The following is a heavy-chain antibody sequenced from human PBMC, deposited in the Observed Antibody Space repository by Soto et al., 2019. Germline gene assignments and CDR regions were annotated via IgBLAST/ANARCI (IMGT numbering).Heavy chain of an antibody. D-gene: IGHD2-8*02. Sequence: SGPTLVNPTQTLTLTCSFSGFSLTTSGVGVGWVRQSPEKALEWLALIFWDDDKRYSPSLRSRLTIAKDTSKNQVVLTLTNVEPVDTATYYCARILTATGGHFDSWGQGALVTVSS. J-gene: IGHJ4*02. CDR1: GFSLTTSGVG. CDR3: ARILTATGGHFDS. V-gene: IGHV2-5*02. CDR2: IFWDDDK.